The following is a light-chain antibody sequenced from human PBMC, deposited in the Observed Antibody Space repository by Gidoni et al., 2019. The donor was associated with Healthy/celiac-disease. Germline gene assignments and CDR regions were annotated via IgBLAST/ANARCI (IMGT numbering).Light chain of an antibody. CDR2: CAA. J-gene: IGKJ2*01. V-gene: IGKV3-20*01. Sequence: ESVLTQSPGTLSLSPGARATLSCRASQSVSSSYLAWYQQKPGQAPSLLIYCAASRATGIPDRFSGSGSVTDFTLTISRLEPEDFAVYYCQQYGSSPRRTFGQGTKLEIK. CDR1: QSVSSSY. CDR3: QQYGSSPRRT.